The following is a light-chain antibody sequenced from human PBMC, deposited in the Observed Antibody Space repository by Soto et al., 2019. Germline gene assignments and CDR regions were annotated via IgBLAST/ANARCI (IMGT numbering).Light chain of an antibody. V-gene: IGKV3-11*01. CDR3: QQRSNWPPYT. Sequence: EIVLTQSPATMSLSPLERATLSCRASQIVSSSLAWYQQKPGQAPRLLIYDASNRATGIPARFSGSGSGTEFTLTISSLEPEDFAVYYCQQRSNWPPYTFGQGTKLEIK. CDR1: QIVSSS. J-gene: IGKJ2*01. CDR2: DAS.